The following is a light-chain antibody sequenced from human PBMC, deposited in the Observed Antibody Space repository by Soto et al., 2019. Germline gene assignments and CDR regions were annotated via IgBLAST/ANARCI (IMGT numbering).Light chain of an antibody. Sequence: QSALTQPASVSGSPGQSITISCTGTSSDVGAYNFVSWYQQHPGTAPKLMIYEVSSRPSGVSNRFSGSKSDNTASLTISGLQAEDDADYYCSSFTTSSTDVFGTGTKLTVL. V-gene: IGLV2-14*01. CDR1: SSDVGAYNF. J-gene: IGLJ1*01. CDR3: SSFTTSSTDV. CDR2: EVS.